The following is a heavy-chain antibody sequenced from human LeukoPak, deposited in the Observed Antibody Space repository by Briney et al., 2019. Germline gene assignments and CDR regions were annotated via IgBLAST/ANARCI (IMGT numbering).Heavy chain of an antibody. CDR3: ARGANRSHDY. V-gene: IGHV3-74*01. CDR1: GFTFSSYW. J-gene: IGHJ4*02. Sequence: PGGSLRLSCAASGFTFSSYWMHWVRQAPGKGLVWVSFINSDGSITRYADSVKGRFTISRDNAKNTLYLQMNSLRAEDTAVYYCARGANRSHDYWGQGTLVTVSS. CDR2: INSDGSIT. D-gene: IGHD4/OR15-4a*01.